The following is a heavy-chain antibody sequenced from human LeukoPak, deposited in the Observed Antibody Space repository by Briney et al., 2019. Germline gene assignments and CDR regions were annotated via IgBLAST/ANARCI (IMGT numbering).Heavy chain of an antibody. Sequence: SVKVSCKASGGTFSSYAISWVRQAPGQGLEWMGGIIPIFGTANYAQKVQGRVTITADESTSTAYMELSSLRSEDTAVYYCARDAIAVAANYYYYYGMDVWGQGTTVTVSS. D-gene: IGHD6-19*01. CDR3: ARDAIAVAANYYYYYGMDV. V-gene: IGHV1-69*13. CDR1: GGTFSSYA. J-gene: IGHJ6*02. CDR2: IIPIFGTA.